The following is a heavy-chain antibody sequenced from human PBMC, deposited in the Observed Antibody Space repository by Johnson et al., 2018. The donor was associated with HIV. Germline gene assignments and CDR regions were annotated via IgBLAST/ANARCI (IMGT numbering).Heavy chain of an antibody. CDR1: GFTFSNYG. CDR2: TWFDGSNK. D-gene: IGHD6-13*01. CDR3: ARDGHSSTPRCAFDI. J-gene: IGHJ3*02. Sequence: QVQLVESGGGVVQPGRSLRLSCAASGFTFSNYGMPWVRQAPGKGLEWVAVTWFDGSNKYYTDSVKGRFTISRDKSKNTLYLQMNSLRPESTAGYYCARDGHSSTPRCAFDIWGQGTMVTVSS. V-gene: IGHV3-30*19.